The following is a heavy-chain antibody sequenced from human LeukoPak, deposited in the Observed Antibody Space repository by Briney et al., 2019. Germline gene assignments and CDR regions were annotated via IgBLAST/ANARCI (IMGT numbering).Heavy chain of an antibody. CDR1: GGSFSGYY. CDR2: INHSGST. D-gene: IGHD3-10*01. CDR3: ARGVYGSGTFSRFGWFAP. V-gene: IGHV4-34*01. Sequence: SETLSLTCAVYGGSFSGYYWSWIRQPPGKGPEWIGEINHSGSTNYNPSLKSRVTISVDTSKNQFSLKLSSVTAADTAVYYCARGVYGSGTFSRFGWFAPWGQGTLVTVSS. J-gene: IGHJ5*02.